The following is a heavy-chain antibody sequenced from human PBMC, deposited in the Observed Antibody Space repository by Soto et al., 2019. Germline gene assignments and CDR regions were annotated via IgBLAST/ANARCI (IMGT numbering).Heavy chain of an antibody. CDR1: VVTFSRYA. V-gene: IGHV1-69*13. CDR3: AREAVAGTGGFDP. Sequence: SGKVSGNASVVTFSRYAISCERQAPGQGLEWMGGIIPIFGTANYAQKFQGRVTITADESTSTAYMELSSLRSEDTAVYYWAREAVAGTGGFDPWGQGTLVTVSS. CDR2: IIPIFGTA. D-gene: IGHD6-19*01. J-gene: IGHJ5*02.